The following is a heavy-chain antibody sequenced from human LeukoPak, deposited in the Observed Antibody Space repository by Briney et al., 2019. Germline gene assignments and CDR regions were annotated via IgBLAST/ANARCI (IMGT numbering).Heavy chain of an antibody. CDR3: AARPPIIVGGPFDY. V-gene: IGHV3-23*01. Sequence: GGSLRLSCAASGLTFSRCAMGWVRLAPGKGLEWGSTIGGSGDSTYYAGSVKGRFTISRDQSKNTLYLQMNSLRAEDTAVYYCAARPPIIVGGPFDYWGQGILVTVSS. J-gene: IGHJ4*02. D-gene: IGHD2/OR15-2a*01. CDR2: IGGSGDST. CDR1: GLTFSRCA.